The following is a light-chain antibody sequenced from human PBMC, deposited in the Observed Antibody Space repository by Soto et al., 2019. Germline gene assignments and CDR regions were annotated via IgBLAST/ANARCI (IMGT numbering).Light chain of an antibody. CDR3: QQYNNWPYT. CDR1: QSVSSN. Sequence: EIVMTQSPATLSVSPGERATLSCRAGQSVSSNLAWYQQKPGQAPRLLIYGASTRATGIPARFSGSRSGTEFTLTISSLQSEDFAVYYCQQYNNWPYTFGQGTKLEIK. V-gene: IGKV3-15*01. J-gene: IGKJ2*01. CDR2: GAS.